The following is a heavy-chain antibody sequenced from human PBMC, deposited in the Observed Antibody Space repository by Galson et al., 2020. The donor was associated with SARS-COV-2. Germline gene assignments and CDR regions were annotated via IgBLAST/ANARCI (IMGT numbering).Heavy chain of an antibody. J-gene: IGHJ6*04. CDR2: MHYSGAR. V-gene: IGHV4-30-4*07. D-gene: IGHD3-9*01. CDR1: GDTIGSGGYS. CDR3: ARVDTVAGISRYFFGMGV. Sequence: SETLSLTCTISGDTIGSGGYSWSWVRQPPGKGLEWIAYMHYSGARYYSPSIKSRVVVSVGTSMHQFFLNLSSVTAADTAVYYCARVDTVAGISRYFFGMGVWGEGTAVTVSS.